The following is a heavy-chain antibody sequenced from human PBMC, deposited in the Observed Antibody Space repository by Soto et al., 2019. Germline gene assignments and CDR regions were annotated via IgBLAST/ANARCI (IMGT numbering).Heavy chain of an antibody. CDR2: SSNSGTFT. CDR1: GFSISDHY. CDR3: ARSCDNYNVFDY. D-gene: IGHD3-10*02. Sequence: QVQLVESGGGLVKPGGSLRLTCAASGFSISDHYMSWIRQAPGKGLEWVSYSSNSGTFTKYADSVKGRFSISRDNAKNSLYLEINSLRGEDTAIYYCARSCDNYNVFDYCGQGTPVTVSS. J-gene: IGHJ4*02. V-gene: IGHV3-11*05.